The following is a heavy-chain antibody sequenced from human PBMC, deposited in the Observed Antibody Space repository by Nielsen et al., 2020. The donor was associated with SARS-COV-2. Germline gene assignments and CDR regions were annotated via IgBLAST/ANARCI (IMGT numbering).Heavy chain of an antibody. J-gene: IGHJ4*02. CDR3: ARHRRIPREYSYGWSSGGGYYFDY. CDR1: GFTFSDYY. Sequence: GGSLRLSCAASGFTFSDYYMSWIRQAPGKGLEWVSYISSSSSYTNYADSVKGRFTISRDNAKNSLYLQMNSLRAEDTAVYYCARHRRIPREYSYGWSSGGGYYFDYWGQGTLVTVSS. V-gene: IGHV3-11*03. D-gene: IGHD5-18*01. CDR2: ISSSSSYT.